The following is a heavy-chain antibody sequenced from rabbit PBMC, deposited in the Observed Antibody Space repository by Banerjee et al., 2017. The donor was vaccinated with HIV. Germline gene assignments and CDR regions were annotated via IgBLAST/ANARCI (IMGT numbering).Heavy chain of an antibody. CDR2: IYSGSGGST. CDR3: ARSYAGAGGVGYVNL. V-gene: IGHV1S45*01. Sequence: QEQLEESGGGLVKPEGSLTLTCTASGFSFSRYYYMCWVRQAPGKGLEWIGCIYSGSGGSTYYASWAKGRFTITKTSSTTVTLEMTSLTAADTATYFCARSYAGAGGVGYVNLWGQGTLVTVS. D-gene: IGHD4-2*01. CDR1: GFSFSRYYY. J-gene: IGHJ4*01.